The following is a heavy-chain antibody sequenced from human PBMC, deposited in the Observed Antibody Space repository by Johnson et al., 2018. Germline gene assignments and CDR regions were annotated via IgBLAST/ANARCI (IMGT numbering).Heavy chain of an antibody. CDR1: GFTFSSYD. V-gene: IGHV3-13*01. CDR3: ARGGSEDYGDSDAFDI. J-gene: IGHJ3*02. Sequence: VQLQESGGGLVQPGGSLRLSCAASGFTFSSYDMHWVRQATGKGLEWVSAIGTAGDTYYPGSVKGRFTISRENAKNSLYLQMNGLRAGDTAVYYCARGGSEDYGDSDAFDIWGQGTMVTVSS. CDR2: IGTAGDT. D-gene: IGHD4-17*01.